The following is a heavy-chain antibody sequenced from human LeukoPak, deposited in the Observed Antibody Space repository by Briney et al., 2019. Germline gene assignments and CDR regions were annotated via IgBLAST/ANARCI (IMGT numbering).Heavy chain of an antibody. Sequence: SGGSLRLSCAASGFIFSKYAMHWVRQTPGKGLEWVAAIWNDGSDENYADSVKGRFTISSDNSKNTLYLQMNSLRAEDTAVYYCAFEIGSSQGAFDIWGQGTMITVSS. D-gene: IGHD2-2*01. CDR2: IWNDGSDE. V-gene: IGHV3-33*01. CDR1: GFIFSKYA. J-gene: IGHJ3*02. CDR3: AFEIGSSQGAFDI.